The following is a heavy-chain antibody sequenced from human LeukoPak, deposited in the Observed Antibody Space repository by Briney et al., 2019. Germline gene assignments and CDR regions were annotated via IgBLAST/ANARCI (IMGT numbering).Heavy chain of an antibody. V-gene: IGHV4-61*02. CDR1: GGSISSGSYY. Sequence: SQTLSLTCTVSGGSISSGSYYWSWLRQPAGKGLEWIGRIYTSGSTNYNPSLKSRVTISVDTSKHQFSLKLSSVTAADTAVYYCARGPLLSRLYHWGQGTLLTVSS. D-gene: IGHD3-10*01. CDR2: IYTSGST. CDR3: ARGPLLSRLYH. J-gene: IGHJ5*02.